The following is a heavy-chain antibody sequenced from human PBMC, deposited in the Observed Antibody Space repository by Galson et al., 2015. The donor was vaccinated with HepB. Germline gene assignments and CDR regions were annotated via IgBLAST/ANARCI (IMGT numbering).Heavy chain of an antibody. CDR3: ARAGGRPYFSGVALTTSNAFDI. CDR1: GFTFTGYY. J-gene: IGHJ3*02. CDR2: INPNSGGT. D-gene: IGHD4/OR15-4a*01. Sequence: SVKVSCKASGFTFTGYYMHWVRQAPGQGLEWMGWINPNSGGTNYAQKFQGWVTMTRDTSISTAYMELSRLRSDDTAVYYCARAGGRPYFSGVALTTSNAFDIWGQGTMVTVSS. V-gene: IGHV1-2*04.